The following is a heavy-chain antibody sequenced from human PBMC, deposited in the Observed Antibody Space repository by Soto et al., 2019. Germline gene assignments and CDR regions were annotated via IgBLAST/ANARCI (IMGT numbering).Heavy chain of an antibody. J-gene: IGHJ4*02. V-gene: IGHV4-31*03. CDR3: ARDKITGLFDY. Sequence: SETLSLTCTVSGGSISSGGYYWSWIRQHPGKGLEWIGYIYYSGSTYYNPSLKSRVTISVDTSKNQFSLKLNSMTAADTAVYYCARDKITGLFDYWGQGTLVTVSS. CDR1: GGSISSGGYY. D-gene: IGHD2-8*02. CDR2: IYYSGST.